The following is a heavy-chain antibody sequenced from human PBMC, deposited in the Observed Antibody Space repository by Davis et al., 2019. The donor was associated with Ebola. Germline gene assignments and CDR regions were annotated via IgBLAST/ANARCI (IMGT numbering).Heavy chain of an antibody. J-gene: IGHJ6*04. D-gene: IGHD3-3*01. CDR1: RFIFRSYW. V-gene: IGHV3-7*01. CDR2: IQQHGNEN. Sequence: PGGSLRLSCAASRFIFRSYWMSWVRQAPGKGLECVANIQQHGNENYYVDSVKGRFTISRDNAKNSLYLQMNSLRAEDTAVYYCARDDYDFWGGYSPVYYYGMDVWGKGTTVTVSS. CDR3: ARDDYDFWGGYSPVYYYGMDV.